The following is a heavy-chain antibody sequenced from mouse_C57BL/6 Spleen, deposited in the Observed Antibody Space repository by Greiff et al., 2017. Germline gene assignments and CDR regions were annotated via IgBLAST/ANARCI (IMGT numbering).Heavy chain of an antibody. J-gene: IGHJ2*01. CDR2: IDPETGGT. CDR3: TRGDDYNFDS. D-gene: IGHD2-13*01. Sequence: QVQLQQSGAELVRPGASVTLSCKASGYTFTDYEMHWVKQTPVHGLEWIGAIDPETGGTAYNQKFKGKAILTADKSSSTAYMELRSLTSEDSAVYYCTRGDDYNFDSWGQGTTLTVSS. V-gene: IGHV1-15*01. CDR1: GYTFTDYE.